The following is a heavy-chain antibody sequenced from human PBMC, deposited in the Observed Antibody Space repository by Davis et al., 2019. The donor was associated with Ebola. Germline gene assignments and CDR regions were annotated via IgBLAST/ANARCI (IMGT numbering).Heavy chain of an antibody. Sequence: MPSETLSLTCIVSGGSINGNSYYWGWIRQSPGKGLEWIGNVYYTGDTYYSPSLKNRVSITVDPSRTQFSLNLNSVTAADTAVYYCARLRQNRGYSFGHWGQGTLVTVSS. CDR2: VYYTGDT. J-gene: IGHJ4*02. D-gene: IGHD5-18*01. V-gene: IGHV4-39*01. CDR3: ARLRQNRGYSFGH. CDR1: GGSINGNSYY.